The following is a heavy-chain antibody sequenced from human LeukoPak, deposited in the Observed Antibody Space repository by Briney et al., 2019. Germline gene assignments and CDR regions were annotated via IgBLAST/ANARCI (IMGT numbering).Heavy chain of an antibody. J-gene: IGHJ5*02. CDR2: ISSSSSYI. V-gene: IGHV3-21*01. CDR3: ARDSYQDYYGRFDP. Sequence: GGSLRLSCAASGFTFSSYSMNWVRQAPGKGLEWVSSISSSSSYIYYADSVKGRFTISRDNSENTLYLQMNGLTAEDTAMYYCARDSYQDYYGRFDPWGQGTLVIVSS. CDR1: GFTFSSYS. D-gene: IGHD3-10*01.